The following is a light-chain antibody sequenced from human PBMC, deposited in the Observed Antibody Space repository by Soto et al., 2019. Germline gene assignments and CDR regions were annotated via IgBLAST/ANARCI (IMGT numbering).Light chain of an antibody. CDR3: QAWDSNTVV. J-gene: IGLJ3*02. Sequence: SYELTQPPSVSVSPGQTVIITCSGDNLGNRYACWYRQRPGQSPVLVIYQDTKRPSGIPERFSGSNSGNTATLTISGTQAVDGADYYCQAWDSNTVVFGGGTKLTVL. CDR1: NLGNRY. V-gene: IGLV3-1*01. CDR2: QDT.